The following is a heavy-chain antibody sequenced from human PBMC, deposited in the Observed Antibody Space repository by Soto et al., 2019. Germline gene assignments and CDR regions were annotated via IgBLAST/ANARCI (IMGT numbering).Heavy chain of an antibody. D-gene: IGHD2-15*01. J-gene: IGHJ6*02. CDR1: GFTFSSYG. CDR3: ARDGLVVVAATGGFFAYYYYGMDV. CDR2: IWYDGSNK. Sequence: QVQLVESGGGVVQPGRSLRLSCAASGFTFSSYGMHWVRKAPGKGLEWVAVIWYDGSNKYYADSVKGRFTISRDNSKNTLYLQMNSLRAEDTAVYYCARDGLVVVAATGGFFAYYYYGMDVWGQGTTVTVSS. V-gene: IGHV3-33*01.